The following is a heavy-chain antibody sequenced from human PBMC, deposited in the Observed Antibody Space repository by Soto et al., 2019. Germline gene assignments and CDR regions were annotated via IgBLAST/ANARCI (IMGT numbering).Heavy chain of an antibody. CDR3: ARDRDGYNPYYFDY. CDR2: IYYSGST. CDR1: GGYLSSYY. J-gene: IGHJ4*02. Sequence: VILSLTYPVSGGYLSSYYWSWIRPPPGKGLEWIGYIYYSGSTNYNPSLKSRVTISVDTSKNQFSLKLSSVTAADTAVYYCARDRDGYNPYYFDYWGQGTLVTVSS. D-gene: IGHD5-12*01. V-gene: IGHV4-59*01.